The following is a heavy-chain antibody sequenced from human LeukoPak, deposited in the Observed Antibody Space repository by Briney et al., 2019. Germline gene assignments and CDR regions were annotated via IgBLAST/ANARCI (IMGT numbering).Heavy chain of an antibody. D-gene: IGHD5-18*01. CDR2: ISYDEINK. J-gene: IGHJ6*02. CDR1: GFTFSSYG. CDR3: AKESGYSYGSDYGMDV. Sequence: GWSLRLSCAASGFTFSSYGMHWVRQAPGKGLKWVAVISYDEINKYYADSVKGRFTISRDNSKNTLYLQMNSLRAEDTAVYYCAKESGYSYGSDYGMDVWGQGTTVTVSS. V-gene: IGHV3-30*18.